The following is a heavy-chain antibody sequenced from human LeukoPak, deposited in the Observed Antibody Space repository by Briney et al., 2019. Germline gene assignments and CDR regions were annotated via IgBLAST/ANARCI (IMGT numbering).Heavy chain of an antibody. D-gene: IGHD2-2*01. CDR1: GFTFSSYG. J-gene: IGHJ4*02. Sequence: GGSLRLSCAASGFTFSSYGMHWVRQAPGKGLEWVAVISYDGSNTYYADSVKGRFTISRDNSKNTLYLQMNSLRAEDTAVYYCAKGVVVAPDVTPFDYWGQGTLVTVSS. CDR3: AKGVVVAPDVTPFDY. CDR2: ISYDGSNT. V-gene: IGHV3-30*18.